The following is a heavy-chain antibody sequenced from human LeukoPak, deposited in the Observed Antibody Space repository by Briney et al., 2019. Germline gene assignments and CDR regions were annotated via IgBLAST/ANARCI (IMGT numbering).Heavy chain of an antibody. D-gene: IGHD6-13*01. J-gene: IGHJ3*02. CDR1: GYTFTSYD. V-gene: IGHV1-8*01. CDR2: MNPNSGNT. CDR3: ARRSSWYGRAFDI. Sequence: ASVEVSCTASGYTFTSYDINWVRQATGQGLEWMGWMNPNSGNTGYAQKFQGRVTMTRNTSISTAYMELSSLRSEDTAVYYCARRSSWYGRAFDIWGQGTMVTVSS.